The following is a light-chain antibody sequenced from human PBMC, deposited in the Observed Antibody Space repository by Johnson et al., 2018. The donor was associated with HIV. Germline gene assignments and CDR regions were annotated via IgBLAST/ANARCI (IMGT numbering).Light chain of an antibody. CDR2: DND. Sequence: QSVLTQPPSVSAAPGQKVTISCSGSSSNVGSNSVSWYRHFPETAPKVLIYDNDKRPPGIPDRFSGSKSGTSATLGITGLQTGDEAEYFCGTWDSSLSAYVFGTGTKVTVL. V-gene: IGLV1-51*01. J-gene: IGLJ1*01. CDR1: SSNVGSNS. CDR3: GTWDSSLSAYV.